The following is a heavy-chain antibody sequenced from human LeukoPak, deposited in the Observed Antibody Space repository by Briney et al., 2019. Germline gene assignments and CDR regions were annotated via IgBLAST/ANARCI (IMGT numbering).Heavy chain of an antibody. Sequence: GGSLRLSCAASGIDFRASGMHWVRQAPGMGLEWVTFIQTDGRDKYYAASVADRFTISRDNSKNTVYLNMNNLRPDDTALYYCAREGGTVVIGRFDYWGQGTLVTVSS. CDR3: AREGGTVVIGRFDY. CDR2: IQTDGRDK. CDR1: GIDFRASG. D-gene: IGHD2-2*01. J-gene: IGHJ4*02. V-gene: IGHV3-30*02.